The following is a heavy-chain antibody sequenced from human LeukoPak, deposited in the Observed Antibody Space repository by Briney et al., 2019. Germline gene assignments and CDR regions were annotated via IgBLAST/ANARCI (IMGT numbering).Heavy chain of an antibody. J-gene: IGHJ6*03. CDR3: ARWSRSSGYYYMDV. Sequence: PGGSLRLSCAASGFTFSSYSMNWVRQAPGKGLEWVSSIGSSSSYIYYADSVKGRFTISRDNAKNSLYLQMNSLRAEDTAVYYCARWSRSSGYYYMDVWGKGTTVTVSS. CDR1: GFTFSSYS. D-gene: IGHD6-6*01. V-gene: IGHV3-21*01. CDR2: IGSSSSYI.